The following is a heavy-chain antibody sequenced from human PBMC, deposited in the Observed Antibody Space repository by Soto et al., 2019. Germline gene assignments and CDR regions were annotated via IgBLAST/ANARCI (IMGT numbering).Heavy chain of an antibody. J-gene: IGHJ5*02. D-gene: IGHD5-12*01. Sequence: ASVKVSCKASGYTFTSYGISWVRQAPGQGLEWMGWISAYNGNTNYAQKLQGRVTMATDTSTSTAYMELRSLRSDDTAVYYCARYGDSGYDSNNWIDPWGQGTLVTVSS. CDR3: ARYGDSGYDSNNWIDP. V-gene: IGHV1-18*01. CDR1: GYTFTSYG. CDR2: ISAYNGNT.